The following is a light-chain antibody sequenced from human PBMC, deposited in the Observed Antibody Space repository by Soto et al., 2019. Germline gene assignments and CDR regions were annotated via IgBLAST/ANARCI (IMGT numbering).Light chain of an antibody. CDR1: QTISVY. V-gene: IGKV1-5*03. CDR2: KAS. CDR3: QHYNSYSEA. Sequence: DIQMTQSPSSLSASVGDTVIITCRASQTISVYLNWYQQKPGKAPKLLIYKASTLKSGVPSRFSGSGSGTEFTLTISSLQPDDFATYYCQHYNSYSEAFGQGTKVELK. J-gene: IGKJ1*01.